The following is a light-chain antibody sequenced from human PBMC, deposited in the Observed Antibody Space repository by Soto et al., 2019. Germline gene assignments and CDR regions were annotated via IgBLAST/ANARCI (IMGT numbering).Light chain of an antibody. Sequence: QSALTQPASVSGSPGQSITISCTGTSSDVGGYNYVSWYQQHPGKAPQLMIYDVSNRPSGVSNRFSGSKSGNTASLTISGRQAEDGADYYCSAYTSSSTLLYVFGTGTKLTVL. J-gene: IGLJ1*01. CDR1: SSDVGGYNY. CDR3: SAYTSSSTLLYV. CDR2: DVS. V-gene: IGLV2-14*01.